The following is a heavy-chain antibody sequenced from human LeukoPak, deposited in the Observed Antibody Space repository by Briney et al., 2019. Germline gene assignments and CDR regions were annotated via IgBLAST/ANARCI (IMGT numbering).Heavy chain of an antibody. J-gene: IGHJ5*02. Sequence: PGGSLRLSCAASGFTFSDYYMSWIRQAPGKGLEWVSYISSSGSTIYYADSVKGRFTISRDNAKNSLYLQMNSLRAEDTAVYYCARDLYYDSSGYYFDPWGRGTLVTVSS. CDR3: ARDLYYDSSGYYFDP. CDR2: ISSSGSTI. CDR1: GFTFSDYY. D-gene: IGHD3-22*01. V-gene: IGHV3-11*01.